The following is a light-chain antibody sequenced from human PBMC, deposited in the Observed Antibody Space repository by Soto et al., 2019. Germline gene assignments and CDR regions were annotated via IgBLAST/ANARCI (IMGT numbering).Light chain of an antibody. CDR3: QQRSSWPPT. CDR2: DSS. V-gene: IGKV3-11*01. J-gene: IGKJ1*01. Sequence: TQSPSTVSLSIWDSATITCLASQSVSSCLAWFQQKPGQAPTLLIYDSSNVPTGIPARFSGSGSGTDFTLTISSLEPEDFAIYYCQQRSSWPPTFGQGTKVDI. CDR1: QSVSSC.